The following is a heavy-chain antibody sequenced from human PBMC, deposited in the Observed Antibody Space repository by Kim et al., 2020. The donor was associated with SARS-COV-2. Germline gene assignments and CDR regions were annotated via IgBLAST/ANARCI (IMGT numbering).Heavy chain of an antibody. V-gene: IGHV3-7*01. J-gene: IGHJ4*02. CDR3: GISGI. CDR2: IKRDGSEK. CDR1: GLTPSNYW. Sequence: GGSLRLSCVESGLTPSNYWLTWVRQAPGKGLEWVANIKRDGSEKYYGDSVKGRFTISRDNAKSSVSLQMNSLRSEDTAVYYCGISGIWGQGTLVTVSS.